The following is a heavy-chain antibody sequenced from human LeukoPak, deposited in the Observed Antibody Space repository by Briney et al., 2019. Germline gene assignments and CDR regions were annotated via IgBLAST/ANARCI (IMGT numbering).Heavy chain of an antibody. J-gene: IGHJ4*02. V-gene: IGHV4-59*08. CDR1: GGSIRSYY. CDR3: AAGAIYCTNGVCSDY. Sequence: SETLSLICTVWGGSIRSYYWSWIRQPPGKGLECIGYIYYSGSTNYNPSLKSLVTISVDTSKNQYTLKLSSVTAADTAVHYCAAGAIYCTNGVCSDYWGQGTLVTVSS. CDR2: IYYSGST. D-gene: IGHD2-8*01.